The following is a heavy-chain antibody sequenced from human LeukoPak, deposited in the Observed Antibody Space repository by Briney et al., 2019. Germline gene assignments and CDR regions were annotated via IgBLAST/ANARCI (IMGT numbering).Heavy chain of an antibody. Sequence: GASVKVSCKASGGTFSSYAISWVRQAPGQGLEWMGRIILILGIANYAQELQGRVTITADKSTSTAYMELSSLRSEDTAVYYCARGTADYYYGMDVWGQGTTVTVSS. CDR1: GGTFSSYA. CDR3: ARGTADYYYGMDV. CDR2: IILILGIA. J-gene: IGHJ6*02. V-gene: IGHV1-69*04.